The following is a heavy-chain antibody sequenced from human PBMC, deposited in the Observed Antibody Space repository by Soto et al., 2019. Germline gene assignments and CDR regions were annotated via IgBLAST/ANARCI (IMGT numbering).Heavy chain of an antibody. V-gene: IGHV4-4*02. CDR3: ARVSGSYYYGMDV. CDR2: IYHSGST. CDR1: GGSISSSNL. Sequence: SETLSLTCAVSGGSISSSNLCSWVRQPPGKGLEWIGEIYHSGSTNYNPSLKSRVTISVDKSKNQFSLKLSSVTAADTAVYYCARVSGSYYYGMDVWGQGITVTVSS. J-gene: IGHJ6*02. D-gene: IGHD1-26*01.